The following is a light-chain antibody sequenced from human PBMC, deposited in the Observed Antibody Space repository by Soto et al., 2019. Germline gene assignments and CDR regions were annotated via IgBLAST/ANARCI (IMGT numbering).Light chain of an antibody. CDR1: QSVSTNF. CDR3: QQYGRTSWT. J-gene: IGKJ1*01. V-gene: IGKV3-20*01. Sequence: EIVLTQSPGTLSLSPGEGATLSCRASQSVSTNFFAWYQQKPGQAPRLLIYGASPRATGIPDRFSGSGSGKDFTLSISRMETEDFSVYSCQQYGRTSWTFGQGTKVEIK. CDR2: GAS.